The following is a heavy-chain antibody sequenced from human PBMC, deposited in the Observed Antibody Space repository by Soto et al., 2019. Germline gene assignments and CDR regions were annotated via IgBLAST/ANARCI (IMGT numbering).Heavy chain of an antibody. V-gene: IGHV3-74*01. CDR1: GFTFGNYW. CDR2: INSDGSST. CDR3: TKVISTVGGDFES. Sequence: GGSLRLSCAASGFTFGNYWMHWVRQAPGKGLVWVARINSDGSSTSYADSVKGRFTISRDNAKNTLYLQMNSLRAEDTAMYYCTKVISTVGGDFESWGQGTLVTVSS. J-gene: IGHJ4*02. D-gene: IGHD3-16*01.